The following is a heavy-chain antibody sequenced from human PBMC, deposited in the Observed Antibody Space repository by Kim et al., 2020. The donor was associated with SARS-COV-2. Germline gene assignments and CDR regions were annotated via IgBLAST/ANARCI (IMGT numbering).Heavy chain of an antibody. CDR3: AREASGAAPLDY. Sequence: GGSLRLSCAASGLSVSSNYMSWVRQAPGKGLEWVSIVYSGGSTYYADSVKGRFTISRDNSMNTVYIQMNRLRVEDTAVYYCAREASGAAPLDYWGQGTLVTVSS. CDR2: VYSGGST. D-gene: IGHD3-10*01. J-gene: IGHJ4*02. CDR1: GLSVSSNY. V-gene: IGHV3-53*05.